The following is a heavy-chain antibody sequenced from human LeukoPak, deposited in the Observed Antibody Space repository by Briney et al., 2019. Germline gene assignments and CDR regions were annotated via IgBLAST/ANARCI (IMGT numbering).Heavy chain of an antibody. CDR1: GFTFSSYG. CDR3: AKGNCGGDCYSPDY. V-gene: IGHV3-33*06. Sequence: GGSLRLSCAASGFTFSSYGMHWVRQAPGKGLEWVAVIWYDGSNKYYADSVKGRFTISRDNSKNTLYLQMNSLRAEDTSVYYCAKGNCGGDCYSPDYWGQGTLVTVSS. CDR2: IWYDGSNK. D-gene: IGHD2-21*02. J-gene: IGHJ4*02.